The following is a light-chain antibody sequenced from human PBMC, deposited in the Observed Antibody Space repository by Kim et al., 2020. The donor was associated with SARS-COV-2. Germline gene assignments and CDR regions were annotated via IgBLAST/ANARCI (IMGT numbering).Light chain of an antibody. CDR1: QDIRND. CDR2: GAS. J-gene: IGKJ5*01. CDR3: LQHSTYPIT. Sequence: ASVGDRVTITSRASQDIRNDLGWYQQNPGRATKRLIYGASSLQSGVPSRFSGSGSGTEFTLTISSVQPEDFATYFCLQHSTYPITFGQGTRLEIK. V-gene: IGKV1-17*01.